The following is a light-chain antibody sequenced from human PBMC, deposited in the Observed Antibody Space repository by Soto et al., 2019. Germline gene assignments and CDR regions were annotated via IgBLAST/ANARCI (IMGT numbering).Light chain of an antibody. Sequence: DIQMTQSPSSLSASVGDRVTITCRASQSISSYLNWYQQKPGKAPKLLIYAASSLQSGVPSRFSGSGSGTDFTLTISSLQPEDFATYYCKPSYSTPPTFGQGTKLEIK. CDR2: AAS. V-gene: IGKV1-39*01. J-gene: IGKJ2*01. CDR1: QSISSY. CDR3: KPSYSTPPT.